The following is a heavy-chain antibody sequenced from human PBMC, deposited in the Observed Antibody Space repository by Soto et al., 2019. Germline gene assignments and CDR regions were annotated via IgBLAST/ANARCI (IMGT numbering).Heavy chain of an antibody. D-gene: IGHD6-13*01. V-gene: IGHV1-69*13. CDR2: IIPIFGTA. Sequence: ASVKVSCKASGGTFSSYAISWVRQAPGQGLEWMGGIIPIFGTANYAQKFQGRVTIIADESTSTAYMELSSLRSEDTAVYYCASFIAAAGTRNFDYWGQGTLVTVSS. J-gene: IGHJ4*02. CDR3: ASFIAAAGTRNFDY. CDR1: GGTFSSYA.